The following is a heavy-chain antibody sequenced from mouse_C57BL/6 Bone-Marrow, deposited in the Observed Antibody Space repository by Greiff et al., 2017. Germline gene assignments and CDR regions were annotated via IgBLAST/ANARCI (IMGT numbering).Heavy chain of an antibody. CDR1: GFNIKDDY. D-gene: IGHD1-1*01. V-gene: IGHV14-4*01. CDR3: TTLICFDV. CDR2: IDPENGDT. J-gene: IGHJ1*03. Sequence: EVQLQQSGAELVRPGASVKLSCTASGFNIKDDYMHWVKQRPEQGLEWIGWIDPENGDTEYASKFQGKATITADTSSNTAYLQLSSLTSEDTAVYYCTTLICFDVWGTGTTVTVSS.